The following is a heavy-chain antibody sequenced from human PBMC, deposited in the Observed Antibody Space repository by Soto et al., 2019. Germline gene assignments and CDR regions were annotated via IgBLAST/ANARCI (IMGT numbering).Heavy chain of an antibody. CDR3: ARGSVGHYFAWLSPYYYGMDV. CDR2: IKQDGSEK. J-gene: IGHJ6*02. Sequence: EVQLVESGGGLVQPGGSLRLSCAASGFTFSSYWMSWVRQAPGKGLEWVANIKQDGSEKYYVDSVKGRFTISRDNAKNALYMQMNSLRAEDTAVYYCARGSVGHYFAWLSPYYYGMDVWGQGTTVTVSS. CDR1: GFTFSSYW. V-gene: IGHV3-7*03. D-gene: IGHD3-9*01.